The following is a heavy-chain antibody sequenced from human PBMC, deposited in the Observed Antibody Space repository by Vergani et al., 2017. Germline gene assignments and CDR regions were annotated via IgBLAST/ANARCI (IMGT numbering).Heavy chain of an antibody. J-gene: IGHJ4*02. CDR2: VSTSGST. CDR3: ARSRLERWLHLGYFDY. CDR1: GGSISSAGFY. Sequence: QVQLQESGPGLVKPSQTLSLTCTVSGGSISSAGFYWSWVRQPAGKELEWIGRVSTSGSTNYNPSLKSRVTMSIDTSKNQFSLKLRSVTAADTAVYYCARSRLERWLHLGYFDYWGQGTLVTVSS. V-gene: IGHV4-61*02. D-gene: IGHD5-24*01.